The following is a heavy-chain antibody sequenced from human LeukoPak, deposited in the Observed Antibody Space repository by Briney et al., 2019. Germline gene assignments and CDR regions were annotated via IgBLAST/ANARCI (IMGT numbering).Heavy chain of an antibody. V-gene: IGHV1-2*02. Sequence: ASVKVSCKASGYTFTGYYMHRVRQAPGQGLEWMGWINPNSGGTNYAQKFQGRVTMTRDTSISTAYMELSRLRSDDTAVYYCARGPRGIAVAAVDYWGQGTLVTVSS. CDR1: GYTFTGYY. D-gene: IGHD6-19*01. J-gene: IGHJ4*02. CDR2: INPNSGGT. CDR3: ARGPRGIAVAAVDY.